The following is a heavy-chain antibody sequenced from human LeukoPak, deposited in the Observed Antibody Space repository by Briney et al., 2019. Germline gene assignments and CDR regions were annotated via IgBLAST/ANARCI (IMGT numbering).Heavy chain of an antibody. J-gene: IGHJ5*02. CDR3: ASGSSWSWFDP. CDR1: GYSFTSYW. D-gene: IGHD6-13*01. CDR2: IYPGDSDT. Sequence: GESLKISCTGSGYSFTSYWSGWVRQMPGNGLEWMGIIYPGDSDTRYSPSFQGQVTISADKSISTAYLQWSSLKASDTAMYYCASGSSWSWFDPWGQGTLVTVSS. V-gene: IGHV5-51*01.